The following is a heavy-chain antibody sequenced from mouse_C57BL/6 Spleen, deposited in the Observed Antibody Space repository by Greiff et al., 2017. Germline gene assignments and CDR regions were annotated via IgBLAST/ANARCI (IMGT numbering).Heavy chain of an antibody. J-gene: IGHJ2*01. V-gene: IGHV1-62-2*01. CDR2: FYPGSGSI. CDR3: AIHEVGAYDIDDGVFDY. D-gene: IGHD2-3*01. CDR1: GYTFTEYT. Sequence: QVQLQQSGAELVKPGASVKLSCKASGYTFTEYTIHWVKQRSGQGLEWIGWFYPGSGSIKYNEKFKDKATLTADKSSSTVYMELSRLTSEDSAVYFCAIHEVGAYDIDDGVFDYWGQGTTLTVSS.